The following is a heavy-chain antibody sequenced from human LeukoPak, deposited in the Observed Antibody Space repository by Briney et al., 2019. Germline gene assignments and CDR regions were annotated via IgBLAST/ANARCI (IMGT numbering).Heavy chain of an antibody. D-gene: IGHD3-10*01. J-gene: IGHJ6*02. CDR1: GDSISSYY. Sequence: SETLSLTCTVSGDSISSYYWSWIRQPPGKGLEWIGYIYYSGSTKYNPSLKSRVTMSLDTSKSQFSLKLSSVTAADTAVYYCARTNPMVRGVIISPYYYYGMDVWGQGTTVTVSS. CDR3: ARTNPMVRGVIISPYYYYGMDV. CDR2: IYYSGST. V-gene: IGHV4-59*01.